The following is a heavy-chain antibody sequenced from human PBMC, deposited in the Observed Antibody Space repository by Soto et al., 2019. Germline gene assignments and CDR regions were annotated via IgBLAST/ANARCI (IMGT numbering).Heavy chain of an antibody. CDR3: VRGEGGWETY. J-gene: IGHJ4*02. V-gene: IGHV3-9*01. Sequence: GGSLRLSCAASGFTFDDYAMHWVRQTPGKGLEWVSGITWNSGTIGYADSVKGRFTISRDNGKNSLYLQMNSLRPEDTAVYYCVRGEGGWETYWGQGTLVTVSS. CDR1: GFTFDDYA. D-gene: IGHD6-19*01. CDR2: ITWNSGTI.